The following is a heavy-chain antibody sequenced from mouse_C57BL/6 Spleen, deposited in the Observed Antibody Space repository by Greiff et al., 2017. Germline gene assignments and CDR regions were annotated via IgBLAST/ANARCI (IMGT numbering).Heavy chain of an antibody. CDR1: GYTFTSYW. Sequence: VQLQQPGAGLVMPGASVTLSCKASGYTFTSYWMHWVHQRPGQGLEWIGEIDPSGSYTNYTQKVKGKFTFTVDKSSSTDYMHLSSLKSENSAVYYCERRDTMVTTGLADWGQGTLVTVSA. V-gene: IGHV1-69*01. CDR3: ERRDTMVTTGLAD. CDR2: IDPSGSYT. J-gene: IGHJ3*01. D-gene: IGHD2-2*01.